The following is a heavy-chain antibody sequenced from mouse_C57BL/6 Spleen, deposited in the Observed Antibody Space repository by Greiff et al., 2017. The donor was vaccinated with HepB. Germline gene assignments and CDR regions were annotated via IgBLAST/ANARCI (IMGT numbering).Heavy chain of an antibody. V-gene: IGHV1-53*01. CDR1: GYTFTSYW. Sequence: QVQLQQPGTELVKPGASVKLSCKASGYTFTSYWMHWVKQRPGQGLEWIGNINPSNGGTNYNEKFKSKATLTVDKSSSTAYMQLSSLTSEDSAVYYCARESITTVVAPGYFDVWGTGTTVTVSS. CDR3: ARESITTVVAPGYFDV. D-gene: IGHD1-1*01. J-gene: IGHJ1*03. CDR2: INPSNGGT.